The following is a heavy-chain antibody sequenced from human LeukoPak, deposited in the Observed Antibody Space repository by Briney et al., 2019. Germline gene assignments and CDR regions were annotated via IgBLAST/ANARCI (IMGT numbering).Heavy chain of an antibody. V-gene: IGHV3-7*04. CDR2: IKPDGGEK. CDR3: ARAYYDILTGYYNYDS. Sequence: QPGESLRLSCAASGFTFSSYMMTWVRQAPGKGLEWVANIKPDGGEKFYVDSVRGRFTISRDDAKNTVYLQMNSLRAEDTAVYYCARAYYDILTGYYNYDSWGQGTLVTVSS. CDR1: GFTFSSYM. D-gene: IGHD3-9*01. J-gene: IGHJ4*02.